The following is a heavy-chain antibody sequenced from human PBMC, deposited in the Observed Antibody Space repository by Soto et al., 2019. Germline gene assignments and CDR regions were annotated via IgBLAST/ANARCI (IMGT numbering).Heavy chain of an antibody. Sequence: LRLSCAASGXSFTSYALSWVRQAPGKGLEWVSTISGSDGKTYYADSVKGRFSISRDTSKTTLYLQMNSLRVEDTAVYYCARWSFLDYWGQGTRVTVSS. CDR3: ARWSFLDY. J-gene: IGHJ4*02. CDR2: ISGSDGKT. V-gene: IGHV3-23*01. D-gene: IGHD1-26*01. CDR1: GXSFTSYA.